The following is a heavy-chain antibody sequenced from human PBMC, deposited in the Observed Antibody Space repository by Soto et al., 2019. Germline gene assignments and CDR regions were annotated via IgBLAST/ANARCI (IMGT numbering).Heavy chain of an antibody. Sequence: GGSLRLSCAASGFTFSNAWMNWVRQAPGKGLEWVGRIKSKTDGGTTDYAAPVKGRFTISRDDSKNTLYLQMNSLKTEDTAVYYCTTTNPRLLWFGELAASGMDVWGQGTTVTVSS. CDR3: TTTNPRLLWFGELAASGMDV. D-gene: IGHD3-10*01. J-gene: IGHJ6*02. CDR1: GFTFSNAW. V-gene: IGHV3-15*07. CDR2: IKSKTDGGTT.